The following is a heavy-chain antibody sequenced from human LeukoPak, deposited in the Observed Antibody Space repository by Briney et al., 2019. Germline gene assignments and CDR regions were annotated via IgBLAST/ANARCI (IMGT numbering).Heavy chain of an antibody. Sequence: GGSLRLSCAASGFTFSDYYMSWIRQAPGKGLEWVSYISSSGSTIYCADSVKGRFTISRDNAKNSLYLQMNSLRAEDTAVYYCAREGARYFDWSVPYYYYGMDVWGQGTTVTVSS. D-gene: IGHD3-9*01. J-gene: IGHJ6*02. CDR1: GFTFSDYY. CDR3: AREGARYFDWSVPYYYYGMDV. V-gene: IGHV3-11*01. CDR2: ISSSGSTI.